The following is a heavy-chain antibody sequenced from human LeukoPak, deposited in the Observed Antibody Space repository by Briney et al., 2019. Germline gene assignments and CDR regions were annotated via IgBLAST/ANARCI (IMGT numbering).Heavy chain of an antibody. CDR2: IIPIFGTA. D-gene: IGHD5-12*01. J-gene: IGHJ4*02. Sequence: GASVKVSCKASGGTFSSYAISWVRQAPGQGLEWMGGIIPIFGTANYAQKFQGRVTITADESTSTAYMELSSLRSEDTAVYYCANWAATIPNFNFWGQGSLVTVSS. V-gene: IGHV1-69*01. CDR1: GGTFSSYA. CDR3: ANWAATIPNFNF.